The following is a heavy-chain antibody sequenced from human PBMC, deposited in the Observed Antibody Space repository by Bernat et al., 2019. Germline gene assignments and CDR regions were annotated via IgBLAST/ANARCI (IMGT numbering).Heavy chain of an antibody. V-gene: IGHV3-30-3*01. Sequence: QVQLVESGGGVVQPGRSLRLSCAASGFTFSGYSMHWVRQAPGKGLEWVAVISYDGSNKYYADSVKGRLTISRDNSKNTLYLQMNSLRAEDTAVYYCASWGLGAFDIWGQGTMVTVSS. D-gene: IGHD2-21*01. CDR2: ISYDGSNK. CDR3: ASWGLGAFDI. J-gene: IGHJ3*02. CDR1: GFTFSGYS.